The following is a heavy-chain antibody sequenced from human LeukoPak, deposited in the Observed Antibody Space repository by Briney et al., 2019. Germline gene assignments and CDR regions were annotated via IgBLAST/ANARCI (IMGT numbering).Heavy chain of an antibody. V-gene: IGHV3-23*01. CDR3: AKDMWELHGRIDY. CDR1: GFTFSTYA. D-gene: IGHD1-26*01. Sequence: GGSLRLSCAASGFTFSTYAMSWVRQAPGKGLEWVSAIIGSGGSTYYADSVKGRFTISRDNSKKTLYLQMNSLRAEDTAVYYCAKDMWELHGRIDYWGQGTLVTVSS. J-gene: IGHJ4*02. CDR2: IIGSGGST.